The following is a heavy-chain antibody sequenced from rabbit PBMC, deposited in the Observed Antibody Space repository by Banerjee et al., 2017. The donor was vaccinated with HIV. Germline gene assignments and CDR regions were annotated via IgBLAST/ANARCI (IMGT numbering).Heavy chain of an antibody. J-gene: IGHJ4*01. D-gene: IGHD4-1*01. CDR2: IYTSSGST. CDR3: ARDLAGVIGWNFSL. CDR1: GIDFSSYG. V-gene: IGHV1S45*01. Sequence: QEQLEESGGGLVKPGGTLTLSCKASGIDFSSYGISWVRQAPGKGLEWIACIYTSSGSTYYASWAKGRFTISKTSSTTVTLQMTSLTAADTATYFCARDLAGVIGWNFSLWGQGTLVTVS.